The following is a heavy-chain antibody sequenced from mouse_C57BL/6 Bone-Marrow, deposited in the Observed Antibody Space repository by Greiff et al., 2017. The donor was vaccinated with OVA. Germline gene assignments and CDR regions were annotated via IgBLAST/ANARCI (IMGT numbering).Heavy chain of an antibody. D-gene: IGHD1-1*01. V-gene: IGHV1-80*01. CDR1: GYAFSSYW. CDR2: IYPGDGDT. CDR3: AISAYYGSRWYFDV. Sequence: LQESGAELVKPGASVKISCKASGYAFSSYWMNWVKQRPGKGLEWIGQIYPGDGDTNYNGKFKGKATLTADKSSSTAYMQLSSLTSEDSAVYFCAISAYYGSRWYFDVWGTGTTVTVSS. J-gene: IGHJ1*03.